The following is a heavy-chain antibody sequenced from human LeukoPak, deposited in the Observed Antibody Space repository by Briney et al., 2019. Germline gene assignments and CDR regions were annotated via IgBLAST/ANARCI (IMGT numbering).Heavy chain of an antibody. Sequence: ASVKVSCKASGYTFPSYFMHWVRQAPGQGLEWMGIINPTGGSTTYAQKFQGRVTMTRDTSTSTVYMELSSLRSDDTAVYYCASTAARRFGYWGQGTLVTVSS. J-gene: IGHJ4*02. CDR1: GYTFPSYF. CDR3: ASTAARRFGY. D-gene: IGHD6-6*01. V-gene: IGHV1-46*01. CDR2: INPTGGST.